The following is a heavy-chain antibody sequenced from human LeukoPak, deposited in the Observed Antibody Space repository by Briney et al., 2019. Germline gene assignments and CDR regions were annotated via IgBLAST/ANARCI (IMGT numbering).Heavy chain of an antibody. Sequence: NASQTLSLTCTVSGGSISSGDYYWSWIRQSPGKGLEWIGEIFHSGGTTYNPSLKSRVTMSVDTSRNRFSLKLTSVTAADTAIYYCARHVRLETHTHHLDFWGQGSLVTVSS. CDR2: IFHSGGT. D-gene: IGHD2-15*01. CDR1: GGSISSGDYY. V-gene: IGHV4-30-4*01. J-gene: IGHJ4*02. CDR3: ARHVRLETHTHHLDF.